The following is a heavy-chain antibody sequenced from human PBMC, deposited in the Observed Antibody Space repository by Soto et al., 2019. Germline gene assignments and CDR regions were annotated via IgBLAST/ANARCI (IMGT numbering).Heavy chain of an antibody. Sequence: ASVKVSCKASRYTFTSYYIHWVRQAPGQGLEWMGWINPNNGYTKYTQKFQGRVTVTRDTSITTAYLELTRLQSDDTAVYYCAKAKFDFWSGYWSPSLDFWGQRTLVTVSS. D-gene: IGHD3-3*01. CDR1: RYTFTSYY. CDR3: AKAKFDFWSGYWSPSLDF. J-gene: IGHJ4*02. V-gene: IGHV1-2*02. CDR2: INPNNGYT.